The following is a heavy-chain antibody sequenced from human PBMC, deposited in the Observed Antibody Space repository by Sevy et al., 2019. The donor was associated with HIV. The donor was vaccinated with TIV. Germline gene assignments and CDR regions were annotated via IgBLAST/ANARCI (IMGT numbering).Heavy chain of an antibody. CDR2: IRAYNGNT. Sequence: ASVKVSCKASGYTFTSYGISWVRQAPGQGLEWMGWIRAYNGNTNYAQKLQGRVTMTTDTSTSTAYMELRSLRSDDTAVYYCSRGYYDMLTPAMGYWGQGTLVTVSS. CDR3: SRGYYDMLTPAMGY. V-gene: IGHV1-18*01. J-gene: IGHJ4*02. CDR1: GYTFTSYG. D-gene: IGHD3-9*01.